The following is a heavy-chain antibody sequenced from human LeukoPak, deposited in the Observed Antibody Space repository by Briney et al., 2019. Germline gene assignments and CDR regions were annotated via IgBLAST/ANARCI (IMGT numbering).Heavy chain of an antibody. D-gene: IGHD2-15*01. CDR2: IYYSGST. CDR3: ARVVVADYYMDV. Sequence: SETLSLTCTVSGGSISSSSYYWGWIRQPPGKGLEWIGYIYYSGSTNYNPSLKSRVTISVDTSKNQFSLKLSSVTAADTAVYYCARVVVADYYMDVWGKGTTVTVSS. CDR1: GGSISSSSYY. V-gene: IGHV4-61*05. J-gene: IGHJ6*03.